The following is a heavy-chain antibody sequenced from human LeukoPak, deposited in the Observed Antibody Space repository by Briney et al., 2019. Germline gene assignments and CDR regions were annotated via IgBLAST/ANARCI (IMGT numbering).Heavy chain of an antibody. V-gene: IGHV3-48*01. Sequence: GGSLRLSCAASGFTFSSYSMNWVRQAPGKGLEWVSYISSSSSTIYYADSVKGRFTISRDNAKNSLYLQMNSLRAEDTAVYYCARDRNDLYSGYDLSATWFDPWGQGTLVTVSS. CDR3: ARDRNDLYSGYDLSATWFDP. D-gene: IGHD5-12*01. J-gene: IGHJ5*02. CDR1: GFTFSSYS. CDR2: ISSSSSTI.